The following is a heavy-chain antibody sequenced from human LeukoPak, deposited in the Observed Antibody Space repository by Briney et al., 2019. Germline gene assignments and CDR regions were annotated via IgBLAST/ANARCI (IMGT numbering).Heavy chain of an antibody. D-gene: IGHD3-22*01. Sequence: GGSLRLSCAASGFTFSSYSMNWVRQAPGKGLEWVSSISSSSSYIYYADSVKGRFTISRDNAKNSLYLQMNSLRAEDTAVYYCARDWYYYDSSGYLDAFDIWGQGTMVTVSS. CDR2: ISSSSSYI. CDR1: GFTFSSYS. CDR3: ARDWYYYDSSGYLDAFDI. J-gene: IGHJ3*02. V-gene: IGHV3-21*01.